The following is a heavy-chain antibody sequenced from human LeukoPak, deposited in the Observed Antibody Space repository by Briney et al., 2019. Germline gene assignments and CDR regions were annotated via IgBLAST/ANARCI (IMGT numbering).Heavy chain of an antibody. D-gene: IGHD3-9*01. V-gene: IGHV3-23*01. J-gene: IGHJ6*02. CDR2: ISTSGAGT. CDR3: AKDQRYWAV. CDR1: GFTFSNYA. Sequence: GGSLRLSCAASGFTFSNYAMTWVRQAPGKGLEWVSGISTSGAGTYYADSVKGRFTISRDNSKNTLFLRMNSLRAEDTAIYFCAKDQRYWAVWGQGTTVTVSS.